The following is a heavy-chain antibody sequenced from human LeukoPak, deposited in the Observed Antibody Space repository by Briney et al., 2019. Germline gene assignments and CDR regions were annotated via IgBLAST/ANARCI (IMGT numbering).Heavy chain of an antibody. D-gene: IGHD6-19*01. J-gene: IGHJ4*02. V-gene: IGHV3-74*01. CDR3: ATKQWLAPPPDS. CDR2: INTDGTVT. Sequence: QPGGSLRLSCAASGFTFSKYWMLWVRQAPGKGLESVSRINTDGTVTTYADSVEGRFTVSRDNADNTMFLQMNSVRDEDTAVYYCATKQWLAPPPDSWGQGTPVTVSS. CDR1: GFTFSKYW.